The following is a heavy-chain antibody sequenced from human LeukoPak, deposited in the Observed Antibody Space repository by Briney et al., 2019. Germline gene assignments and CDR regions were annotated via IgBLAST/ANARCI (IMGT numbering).Heavy chain of an antibody. V-gene: IGHV3-74*01. CDR1: GSYW. CDR3: ARDHGSGYYYY. CDR2: INSDGSWT. D-gene: IGHD3-22*01. Sequence: PGGSLRLSCAASGSYWMHWVRQAPGKGLVWVSHINSDGSWTSYADSVKGRFTISKDNAKNTVYLQMNNLRAEDAAVYYCARDHGSGYYYYWGQGTLVTVSS. J-gene: IGHJ4*02.